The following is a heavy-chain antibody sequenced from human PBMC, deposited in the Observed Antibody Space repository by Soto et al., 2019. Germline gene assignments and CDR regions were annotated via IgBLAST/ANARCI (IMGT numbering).Heavy chain of an antibody. CDR2: ISSSGSTI. D-gene: IGHD2-2*01. CDR1: GFTFSSYE. V-gene: IGHV3-48*03. J-gene: IGHJ4*02. CDR3: AIVVPAALAKPVDY. Sequence: GGSLRLSCAASGFTFSSYEMNWVRQAPGKGLEWVSYISSSGSTIYYADSVKGRFTISRDNAKNSLYLQMNSLRAEDTAVYYCAIVVPAALAKPVDYWGRGTLVTVSS.